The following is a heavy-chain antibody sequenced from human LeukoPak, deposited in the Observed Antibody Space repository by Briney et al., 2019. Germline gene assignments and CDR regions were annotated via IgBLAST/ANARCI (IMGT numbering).Heavy chain of an antibody. Sequence: GGSLRPSCPPSGYTFSNNSMTCVRQAPGKGLEWVSATSGSDGSTYYSDSVTGRFSISRDNAKNTLYLQMTSLRTEDTAVYYCAKGGYDFWSAYQIDLWGQGTLVTVSS. CDR2: TSGSDGST. CDR3: AKGGYDFWSAYQIDL. V-gene: IGHV3-23*01. D-gene: IGHD3-3*01. CDR1: GYTFSNNS. J-gene: IGHJ5*02.